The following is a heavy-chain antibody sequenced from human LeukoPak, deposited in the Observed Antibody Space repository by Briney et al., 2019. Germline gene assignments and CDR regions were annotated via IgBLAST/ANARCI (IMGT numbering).Heavy chain of an antibody. D-gene: IGHD3-10*01. J-gene: IGHJ5*02. CDR2: INPNSGGT. CDR3: AGGRASGPREANWFDP. V-gene: IGHV1-2*02. CDR1: GYTFTGYY. Sequence: ASVKVSCKASGYTFTGYYMHWVRQAPGQGLEWMGWINPNSGGTNYAQKFQGRVTMTRDTSISTAYMELSRLRSDDTAVYYCAGGRASGPREANWFDPWGQGTLVTVSS.